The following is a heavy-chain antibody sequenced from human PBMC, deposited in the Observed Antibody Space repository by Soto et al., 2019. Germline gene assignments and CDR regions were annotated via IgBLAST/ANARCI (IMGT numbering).Heavy chain of an antibody. CDR1: GYSFTTYW. CDR2: IYPADSDS. V-gene: IGHV5-51*01. J-gene: IGHJ4*02. Sequence: PGESLKISCEGSGYSFTTYWIGWVRQMPGKGLEWMGIIYPADSDSRYSPSFQGRVTISVDKSINTVYLQWSSLKASDTAMYYCARHALQAAHLHFDYWGQGTLVTVSS. CDR3: ARHALQAAHLHFDY.